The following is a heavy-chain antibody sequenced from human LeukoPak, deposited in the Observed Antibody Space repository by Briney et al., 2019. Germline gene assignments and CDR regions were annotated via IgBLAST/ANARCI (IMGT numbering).Heavy chain of an antibody. D-gene: IGHD1-7*01. J-gene: IGHJ3*02. CDR1: GGSISSSDYY. V-gene: IGHV4-30-4*08. Sequence: PSETLSLTCTVSGGSISSSDYYWSWIRQPPGKGLEWIGYIYYSGSTYYNPSLKSRVTISVDTSKNQFSLKLSSVTAADTAVYYCARDLPTTAFDIWGQGTMVTVSS. CDR3: ARDLPTTAFDI. CDR2: IYYSGST.